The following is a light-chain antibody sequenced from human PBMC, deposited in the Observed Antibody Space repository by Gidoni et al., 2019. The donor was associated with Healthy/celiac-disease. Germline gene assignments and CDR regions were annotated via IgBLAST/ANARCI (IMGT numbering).Light chain of an antibody. CDR1: QSVSSSY. V-gene: IGKV3-20*01. CDR3: QQYGSSPYT. CDR2: GAS. J-gene: IGKJ2*01. Sequence: RATLSCRASQSVSSSYLAWYQQKPGQAPRLLIYGASSRATGIPDRFSGSGSGTDFTLTISRLEPEDFAVYYCQQYGSSPYTFGQGTKLEIK.